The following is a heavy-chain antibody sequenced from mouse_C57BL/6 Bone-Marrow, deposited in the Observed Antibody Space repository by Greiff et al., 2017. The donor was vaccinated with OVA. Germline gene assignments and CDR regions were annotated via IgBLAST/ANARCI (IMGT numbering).Heavy chain of an antibody. D-gene: IGHD1-1*01. Sequence: QVQLQQSGAELARPGASVKLSCKASGYTFTSYGISWVKQRTGQGLEWIGEIYPRSGNTYYNEKFKGKATLTADKSSSTAYMELRSLTSEDSAVYFGAREGVTTVDAMDYWGQGTSVTVSS. CDR3: AREGVTTVDAMDY. CDR2: IYPRSGNT. J-gene: IGHJ4*01. CDR1: GYTFTSYG. V-gene: IGHV1-81*01.